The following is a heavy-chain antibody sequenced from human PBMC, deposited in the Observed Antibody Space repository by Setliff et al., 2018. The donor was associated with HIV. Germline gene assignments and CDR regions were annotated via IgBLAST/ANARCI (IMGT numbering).Heavy chain of an antibody. J-gene: IGHJ4*02. CDR1: GDSFSTPTNH. CDR2: IYYGGSP. Sequence: PSETLSLTCTVSGDSFSTPTNHWGWIRQPPGKGLEWIGNIYYGGSPYCNPSLKSRVTISVDMSKNQFSLKLSSVTAADAAVYYCARESYFYYFDYWGQGTLVTVSS. V-gene: IGHV4-39*07. CDR3: ARESYFYYFDY. D-gene: IGHD3-10*01.